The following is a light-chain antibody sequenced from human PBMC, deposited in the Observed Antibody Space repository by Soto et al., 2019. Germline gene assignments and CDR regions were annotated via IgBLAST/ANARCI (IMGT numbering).Light chain of an antibody. CDR2: RND. CDR1: SSNIGSNY. J-gene: IGLJ2*01. V-gene: IGLV1-47*01. Sequence: QSVLTQPPSASGTPGQRVTISCSGSSSNIGSNYVYWYQQLPGPAPKLLIYRNDQRPSGVPDRLSGSKSGTSASLAISGLRSEDETEYYCATWDASLNGPVFGGGTKLTVL. CDR3: ATWDASLNGPV.